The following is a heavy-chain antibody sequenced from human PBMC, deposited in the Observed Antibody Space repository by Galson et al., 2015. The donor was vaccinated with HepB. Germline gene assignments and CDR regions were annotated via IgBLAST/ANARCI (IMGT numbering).Heavy chain of an antibody. CDR3: TRSAITMIVVVITGGSWFDP. Sequence: SLRLSCAASGFTFDDYAMSWFRQAPGKGLEWVGFIRSKAYGGTTEYAASVKGRFTISRDDSKSIAYLQMSSLKTEDTAVYYCTRSAITMIVVVITGGSWFDPWGQGTLVTVSS. CDR1: GFTFDDYA. D-gene: IGHD3-22*01. J-gene: IGHJ5*02. CDR2: IRSKAYGGTT. V-gene: IGHV3-49*03.